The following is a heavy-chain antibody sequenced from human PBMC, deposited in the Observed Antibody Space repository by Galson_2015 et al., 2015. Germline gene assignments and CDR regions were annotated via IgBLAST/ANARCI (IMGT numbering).Heavy chain of an antibody. D-gene: IGHD3-10*01. CDR2: INAGNGNT. CDR3: ARDGLRVRGVIDY. Sequence: SVKVSCKASGYTFTSYAMHWVRQAPGQRLEWMGWINAGNGNTKYSQKFQGRVTITRDTSASTAYMELSSLRSEDTAVYYCARDGLRVRGVIDYWGQGTLVTVSS. J-gene: IGHJ4*02. CDR1: GYTFTSYA. V-gene: IGHV1-3*01.